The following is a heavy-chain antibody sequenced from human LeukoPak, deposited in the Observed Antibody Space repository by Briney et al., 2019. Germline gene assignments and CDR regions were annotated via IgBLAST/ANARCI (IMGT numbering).Heavy chain of an antibody. CDR2: IIPIFGTA. Sequence: SVKVSCKASGGTFSSYAISWVRQAPGQGLEWMGGIIPIFGTANYAQKFQGRVTITADESTSTAYMELSSLRSEDTAVYYCARHIAAAGTSDAFDIWGQGTMVTVSS. D-gene: IGHD6-13*01. J-gene: IGHJ3*02. V-gene: IGHV1-69*13. CDR3: ARHIAAAGTSDAFDI. CDR1: GGTFSSYA.